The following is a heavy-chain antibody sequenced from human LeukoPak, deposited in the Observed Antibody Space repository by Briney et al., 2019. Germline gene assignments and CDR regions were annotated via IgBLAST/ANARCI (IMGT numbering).Heavy chain of an antibody. J-gene: IGHJ6*02. CDR3: ARHENHDYGYYYGMDV. D-gene: IGHD4-17*01. CDR1: GFTFSSYA. V-gene: IGHV3-23*01. CDR2: ISGSGGST. Sequence: GGSLRLSCAASGFTFSSYAMSWVRQAPGKGLEWVSAISGSGGSTYYADSVKGRFTISRDNSKNTLYLQMNSLKASDTAMYYCARHENHDYGYYYGMDVWGQGTTVTVSS.